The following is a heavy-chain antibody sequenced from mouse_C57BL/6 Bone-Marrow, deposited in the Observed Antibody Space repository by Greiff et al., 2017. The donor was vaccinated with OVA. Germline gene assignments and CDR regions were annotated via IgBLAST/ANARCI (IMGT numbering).Heavy chain of an antibody. CDR2: IHPNSGST. CDR3: ARRRDGYFDY. CDR1: GYTFTSYW. V-gene: IGHV1-64*01. D-gene: IGHD2-3*01. Sequence: QVQLQQPGAELVKPGASVKLSCKASGYTFTSYWMHWVKQRPGQGLEWIGMIHPNSGSTNYNEKFKSKATLPVDKSSSTAYMQLRSQTSEDSAVYYCARRRDGYFDYWGKGTTLTVSS. J-gene: IGHJ2*01.